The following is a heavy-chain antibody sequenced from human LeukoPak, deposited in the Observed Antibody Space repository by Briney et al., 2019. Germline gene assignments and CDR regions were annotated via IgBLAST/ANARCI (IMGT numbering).Heavy chain of an antibody. CDR2: IYYSGST. J-gene: IGHJ4*02. CDR3: ARGFTGPGGGGVDY. V-gene: IGHV4-38-2*01. CDR1: GFTFSDYY. D-gene: IGHD3-10*01. Sequence: LRLSCAASGFTFSDYYMSWIRQAPGKGLEWIGSIYYSGSTYYNPSLKSRVTISVDTSKNQFSLKLSSVTAADTAVYYCARGFTGPGGGGVDYWGQGTLVTVSS.